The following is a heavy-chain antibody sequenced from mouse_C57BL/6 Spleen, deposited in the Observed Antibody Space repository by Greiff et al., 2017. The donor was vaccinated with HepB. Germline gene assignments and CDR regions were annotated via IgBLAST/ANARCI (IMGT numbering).Heavy chain of an antibody. CDR3: ARGGTTARMDY. D-gene: IGHD1-2*01. V-gene: IGHV1-81*01. J-gene: IGHJ4*01. CDR2: IYPRSGNT. Sequence: LVESGAELARPGASVKLSCKASGYTFTSYGISWVKQRTGQGLEWIGEIYPRSGNTYYNEKFKGKATLTADKSSSTAYMELRSLTSEDSAVYFCARGGTTARMDYWGQGTSVTVSS. CDR1: GYTFTSYG.